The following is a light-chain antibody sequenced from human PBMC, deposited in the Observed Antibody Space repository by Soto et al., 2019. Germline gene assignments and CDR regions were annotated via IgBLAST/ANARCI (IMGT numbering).Light chain of an antibody. V-gene: IGLV1-40*01. Sequence: QSVLTQPPSVSGAPGQRVTISCTGSSSNIGAGYDVHWYQLLPGTAPKLLIYANNNRPSGVPDRFSGSRSGTSASLAITGLQAEYEADYYCQSYDSSLSAAVVFGGGTKLTVL. CDR1: SSNIGAGYD. CDR2: ANN. CDR3: QSYDSSLSAAVV. J-gene: IGLJ2*01.